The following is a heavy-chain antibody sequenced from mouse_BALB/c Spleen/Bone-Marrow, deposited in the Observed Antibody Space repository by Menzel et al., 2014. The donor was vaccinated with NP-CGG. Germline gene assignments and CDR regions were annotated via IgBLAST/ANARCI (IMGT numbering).Heavy chain of an antibody. CDR3: ARRQLGLFYAMDY. Sequence: QVQLQQPGPELVKPGASVKMSCKASGYTFTSYYIHWVKQRPGQGLEWIGWIYPGDGSTEYNEKFKGKTTLTADKSSSTAYMLLSSLTSEDSAIYFCARRQLGLFYAMDYWGQGTSVTVSS. V-gene: IGHV1S56*01. CDR2: IYPGDGST. CDR1: GYTFTSYY. J-gene: IGHJ4*01. D-gene: IGHD3-2*01.